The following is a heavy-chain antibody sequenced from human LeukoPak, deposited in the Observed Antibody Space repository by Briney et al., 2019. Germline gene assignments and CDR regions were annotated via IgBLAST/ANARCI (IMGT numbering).Heavy chain of an antibody. CDR2: VHLNGAT. CDR1: GGSIITTNW. J-gene: IGHJ4*02. Sequence: PSETLSLTCAVSGGSIITTNWWSWVRQPPGKGLEWIGEVHLNGATNYNPSLESRVSMSIDKSKNQLPLKLRSVSAADTAIYYCARESGAFSPFGFWGQGTLVTVSS. CDR3: ARESGAFSPFGF. D-gene: IGHD1-26*01. V-gene: IGHV4-4*02.